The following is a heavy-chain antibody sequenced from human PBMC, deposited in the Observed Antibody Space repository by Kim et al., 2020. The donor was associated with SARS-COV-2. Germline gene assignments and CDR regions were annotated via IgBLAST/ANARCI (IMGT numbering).Heavy chain of an antibody. CDR3: ARDYTADITIFGVVTYYYGMDV. CDR1: GGSISSYY. V-gene: IGHV4-4*07. CDR2: IYTSGST. Sequence: SETLSLTCTVSGGSISSYYWSWIRQPAGKGLEWIGRIYTSGSTNYNPSLKSRVTMSVDTSKNQFSLKLSSVTAADTAVYYCARDYTADITIFGVVTYYYGMDVWGQGTKVTV. D-gene: IGHD3-3*01. J-gene: IGHJ6*02.